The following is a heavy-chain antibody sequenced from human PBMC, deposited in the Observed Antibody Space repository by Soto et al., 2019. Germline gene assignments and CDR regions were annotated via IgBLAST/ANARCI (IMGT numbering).Heavy chain of an antibody. D-gene: IGHD6-19*01. J-gene: IGHJ6*02. Sequence: PVESLKISCQGSGYSFPTYWIGWVRQVPGKGLEWMGIIYPGDATTRYNPPFQGQVTFSADKSINTAYLQWSSLKASDTAIYFCAKFRSSGWTNHYYAMDVWGQGTTVTVSS. CDR2: IYPGDATT. V-gene: IGHV5-51*01. CDR3: AKFRSSGWTNHYYAMDV. CDR1: GYSFPTYW.